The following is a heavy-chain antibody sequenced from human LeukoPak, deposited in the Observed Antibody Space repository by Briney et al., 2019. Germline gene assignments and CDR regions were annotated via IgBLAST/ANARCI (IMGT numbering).Heavy chain of an antibody. V-gene: IGHV4-59*01. Sequence: SETLSLTCTVSGGSISSYYWSWIRQPPGKGLEWVGYIYYSGSTNYNPSLKSRVTILVDTSKNQFSLKLSSVTAADTAVYYCARATLGYCSSTSCYNDVYYYYYGMDVWGQGTTVTVSS. J-gene: IGHJ6*02. CDR3: ARATLGYCSSTSCYNDVYYYYYGMDV. CDR1: GGSISSYY. D-gene: IGHD2-2*02. CDR2: IYYSGST.